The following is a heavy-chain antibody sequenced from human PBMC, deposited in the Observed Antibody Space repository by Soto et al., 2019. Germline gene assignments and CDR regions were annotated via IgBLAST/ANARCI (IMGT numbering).Heavy chain of an antibody. D-gene: IGHD2-2*02. CDR3: AREGCSSTTCYITYNWFDP. V-gene: IGHV1-69*01. J-gene: IGHJ5*02. Sequence: QVQLVQSGAEVKKPGSSVKVSCKASGGTFSHYAINWVRQAPGQGLEWMGGIIPIIASATYAQKFQGRVTITADESTTTAYMELSSLTSEDTAVYYCAREGCSSTTCYITYNWFDPWGQGTLVTVSS. CDR1: GGTFSHYA. CDR2: IIPIIASA.